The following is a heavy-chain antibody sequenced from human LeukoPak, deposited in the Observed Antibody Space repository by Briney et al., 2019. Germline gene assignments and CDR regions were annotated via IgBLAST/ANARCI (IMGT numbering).Heavy chain of an antibody. CDR2: INHSGGT. J-gene: IGHJ5*02. CDR3: VSGHNNTSDP. CDR1: GGSFSGYY. D-gene: IGHD2-8*02. V-gene: IGHV4-34*01. Sequence: SETLSLTCAVYGGSFSGYYWSWIRQPPGKGLEWIGEINHSGGTNYNPSLKSRVTISVDTSKNQFSLKLSSVTATDSAVYYCVSGHNNTSDPWGQGTLVTVSS.